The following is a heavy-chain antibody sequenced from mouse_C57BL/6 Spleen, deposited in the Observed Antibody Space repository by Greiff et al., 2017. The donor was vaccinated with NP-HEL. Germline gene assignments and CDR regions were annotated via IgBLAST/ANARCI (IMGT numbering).Heavy chain of an antibody. CDR2: ISGGGGNT. D-gene: IGHD1-1*01. V-gene: IGHV5-9*01. CDR1: GFTFSSYT. J-gene: IGHJ4*01. Sequence: EVQGVESGGGLVKPGGSLKLSCAASGFTFSSYTMSWVRQTPEKRLEWVATISGGGGNTYYPDSVKGRFTISRDNAKNTLYLQMSRLRSEDTALYYCASLRGGTTVGPTAMDYWGQGTSVTVSS. CDR3: ASLRGGTTVGPTAMDY.